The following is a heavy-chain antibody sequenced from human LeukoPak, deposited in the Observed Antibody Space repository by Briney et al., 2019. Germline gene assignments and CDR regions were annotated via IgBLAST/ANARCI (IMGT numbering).Heavy chain of an antibody. CDR2: IYSSRLT. D-gene: IGHD1-1*01. J-gene: IGHJ4*02. Sequence: PSETLSLNCTVSGGSISSYYWSWIRHPPGEGREYIAYIYSSRLTNHTPSLKDRVTISVDTSKHPFSLKLTSVTPADTAVYYCASWNEGLDYGGQGTLVTLSS. V-gene: IGHV4-59*01. CDR1: GGSISSYY. CDR3: ASWNEGLDY.